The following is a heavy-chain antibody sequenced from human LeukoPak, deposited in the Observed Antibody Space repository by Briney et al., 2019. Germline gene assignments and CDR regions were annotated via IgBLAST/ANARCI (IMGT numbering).Heavy chain of an antibody. CDR2: ISKSSTST. D-gene: IGHD3-10*01. CDR1: GFTFRDYY. V-gene: IGHV3-11*05. J-gene: IGHJ4*02. Sequence: GGSLRFSCAASGFTFRDYYMSWIRQAPGKGLEWVSYISKSSTSTNYADSVKGRFSISRDNAKNSLYLQLNSLTVEDTAVYYCARVRSSGSPLDYWGQGTLVTVSS. CDR3: ARVRSSGSPLDY.